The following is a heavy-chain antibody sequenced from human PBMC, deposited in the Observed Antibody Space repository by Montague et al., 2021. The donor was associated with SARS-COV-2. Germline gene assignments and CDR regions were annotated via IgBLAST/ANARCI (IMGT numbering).Heavy chain of an antibody. V-gene: IGHV4-59*01. CDR2: IHYSGST. D-gene: IGHD5-24*01. J-gene: IGHJ6*02. CDR1: GGSLSSFY. CDR3: ARFAKLHVFSVYYYGLDV. Sequence: SETLSLTCSVSGGSLSSFYWSWIRQPPGKGLEYVGYIHYSGSTNFSPSLNSRVSISLDTSKNQFSLNLRSVTTADTAVYYCARFAKLHVFSVYYYGLDVWGQGTTVTVSS.